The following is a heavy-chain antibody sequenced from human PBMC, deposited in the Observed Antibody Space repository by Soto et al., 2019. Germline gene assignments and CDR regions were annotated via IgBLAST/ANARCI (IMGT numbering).Heavy chain of an antibody. J-gene: IGHJ5*02. CDR3: ARAGGSGPLDDWCDP. CDR2: IFHSGTT. D-gene: IGHD3-10*01. V-gene: IGHV4-30-2*06. CDR1: AVALSSGGYS. Sequence: PSETMSLTGKVSAVALSSGGYSWSWNRHSAGKGLEWMGYIFHSGTTDYNPSLKSRLTISVDRSKNQFSLRLRSVTAADTALYYCARAGGSGPLDDWCDPWGQGTLVTVSS.